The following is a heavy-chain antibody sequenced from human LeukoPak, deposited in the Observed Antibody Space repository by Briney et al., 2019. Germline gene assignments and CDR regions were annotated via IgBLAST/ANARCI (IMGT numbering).Heavy chain of an antibody. CDR2: XSSSSTTI. CDR1: GFTFSDXX. V-gene: IGHV3-48*02. D-gene: IGHD2-21*01. Sequence: GGSLRLSCAASGFTFSDXXXXXXRQAPXKXXXXXXXXSSSSTTIFYADSVKXXXXXXRDNAKNSLFLQMNGLRDEDTALYYCARERVIAAAGDGFDSWGQGTLVTVSS. J-gene: IGHJ4*02. CDR3: ARERVIAAAGDGFDS.